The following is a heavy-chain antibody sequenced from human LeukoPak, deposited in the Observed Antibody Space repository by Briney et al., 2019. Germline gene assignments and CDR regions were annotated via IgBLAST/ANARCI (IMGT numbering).Heavy chain of an antibody. CDR2: IYYSGST. D-gene: IGHD3-22*01. V-gene: IGHV4-59*01. CDR1: DGSISSYY. J-gene: IGHJ4*02. CDR3: ASLYYYDSSGYNYYFDY. Sequence: PSETLSLTCTVSDGSISSYYWSWIRQPPGKGLEWIGYIYYSGSTNYNPSLKSRVTISVDTSKNQFSLKLSSVTAADTAVYYCASLYYYDSSGYNYYFDYWGQGTLVTVSS.